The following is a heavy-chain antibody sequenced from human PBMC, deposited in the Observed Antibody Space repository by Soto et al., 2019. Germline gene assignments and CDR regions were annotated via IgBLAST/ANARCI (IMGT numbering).Heavy chain of an antibody. V-gene: IGHV3-21*01. CDR3: ARDSEFGVVINYYYYYGMDV. Sequence: GGSLRLSCAASGFTFSSYSMNWVRQAPGKGLEWVSSISSSSSYIYYADSVKGRFTISRDNAKNSLYLQMNSLSAEDTAVYYCARDSEFGVVINYYYYYGMDVWGQGTTVTAP. CDR1: GFTFSSYS. CDR2: ISSSSSYI. D-gene: IGHD3-3*01. J-gene: IGHJ6*02.